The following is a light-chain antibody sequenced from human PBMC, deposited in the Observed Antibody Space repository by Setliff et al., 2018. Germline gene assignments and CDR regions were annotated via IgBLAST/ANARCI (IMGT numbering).Light chain of an antibody. CDR2: DVS. CDR3: SSYTSSSIFYG. V-gene: IGLV2-14*03. J-gene: IGLJ1*01. CDR1: SSDVGGYNS. Sequence: QSALTQPASVSGSPGQSITISCTGTSSDVGGYNSVSWYQQHPGKAPKLMIYDVSNRPSGVSNRFSGSKSGNTASLTISGLQAEDEADYYCSSYTSSSIFYGFGTGTKGTV.